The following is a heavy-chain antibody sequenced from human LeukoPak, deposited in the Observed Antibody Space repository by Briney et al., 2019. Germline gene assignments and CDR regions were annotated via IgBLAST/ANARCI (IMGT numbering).Heavy chain of an antibody. CDR1: GFTFSIYA. D-gene: IGHD1-14*01. Sequence: GGSLRLSCAASGFTFSIYAMSWVRQAPGKGLEWVSSISFSGDNTYYADSVKGQFTISRDNSKNTLYLQMNSLRAEDTAVYYCAKGPRRVSPAAYWGQGTLVTVSS. J-gene: IGHJ4*02. CDR2: ISFSGDNT. CDR3: AKGPRRVSPAAY. V-gene: IGHV3-23*01.